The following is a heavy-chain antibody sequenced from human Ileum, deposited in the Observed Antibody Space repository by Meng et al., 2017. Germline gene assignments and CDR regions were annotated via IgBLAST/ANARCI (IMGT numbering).Heavy chain of an antibody. J-gene: IGHJ5*02. CDR1: RRYVISGIYY. CDR3: ARDSGWVDR. V-gene: IGHV4-61*01. Sequence: GPVLGRRSEIQLLTLPVSRRYVISGIYYRSWVRQSPTEGLGSIGYTTCSGSNNHNPPPKSRGPISIETSKDQFLLNLSSCTAAGTGGYYCARDSGWVDRWGQGTLVTVSS. CDR2: TTCSGSN.